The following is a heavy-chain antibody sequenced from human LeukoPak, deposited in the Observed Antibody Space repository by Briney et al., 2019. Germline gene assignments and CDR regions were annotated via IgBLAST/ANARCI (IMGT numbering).Heavy chain of an antibody. Sequence: SQTLSLTCAISGDSVSSNSAAWNWIRQSPSRGLEWLGRTYYRSKWYNDYAVSVKSRITINPDTSKNQFSPQLNSVTPEDTAVYYCARGDGSSGRRTFDYWGQGTLVTVSS. CDR3: ARGDGSSGRRTFDY. V-gene: IGHV6-1*01. D-gene: IGHD6-19*01. J-gene: IGHJ4*02. CDR2: TYYRSKWYN. CDR1: GDSVSSNSAA.